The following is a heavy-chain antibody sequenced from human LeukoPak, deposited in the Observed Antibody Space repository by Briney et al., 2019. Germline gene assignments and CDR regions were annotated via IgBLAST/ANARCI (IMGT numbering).Heavy chain of an antibody. D-gene: IGHD6-19*01. V-gene: IGHV5-51*01. CDR3: ARPLMPVAGDAFDI. J-gene: IGHJ3*02. CDR2: IYPGDSDT. Sequence: GESLKISCKGSGYRFTNYWIGWVRQMPGKGLEWMGIIYPGDSDTKYSPSFQGQVTISADKSISTAYLQWNSLKASDTAMYYCARPLMPVAGDAFDIWGQGTMVTVSS. CDR1: GYRFTNYW.